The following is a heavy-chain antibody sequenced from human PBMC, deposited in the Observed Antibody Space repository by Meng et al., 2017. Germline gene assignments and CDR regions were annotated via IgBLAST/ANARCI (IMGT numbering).Heavy chain of an antibody. D-gene: IGHD3-22*01. J-gene: IGHJ4*02. CDR2: IIPIFGTA. CDR1: GGTFSSYA. V-gene: IGHV1-69*01. CDR3: ARERLDYYDSSGYYLGGFDY. Sequence: VQVGAGGAEVRKHGSSGKVPCKASGGTFSSYAISWVRQAPGQGLEWMGGIIPIFGTANYAQKFQGRVTITADESTSTAYMELSSLRSEDTAVYYCARERLDYYDSSGYYLGGFDYWGQGTLVTVSS.